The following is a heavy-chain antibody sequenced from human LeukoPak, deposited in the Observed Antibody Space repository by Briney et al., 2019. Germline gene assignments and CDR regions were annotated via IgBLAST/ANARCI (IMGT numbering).Heavy chain of an antibody. V-gene: IGHV3-15*07. Sequence: GGSLRLSCVVSGITFSNAWMNWVRQTPGKGLEWVGRIKSKVNGGTTDYAAPVKGRFTISRDDSKNTLYLQMSSLKTEDTAVYYFTKGPPLTGGVYSAYLGQGTLVTVSS. J-gene: IGHJ4*02. D-gene: IGHD7-27*01. CDR3: TKGPPLTGGVYSAY. CDR1: GITFSNAW. CDR2: IKSKVNGGTT.